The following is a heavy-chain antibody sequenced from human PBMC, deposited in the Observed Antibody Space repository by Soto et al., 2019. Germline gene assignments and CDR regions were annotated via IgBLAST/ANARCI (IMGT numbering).Heavy chain of an antibody. CDR1: GYTFTSYG. J-gene: IGHJ6*02. D-gene: IGHD4-4*01. V-gene: IGHV1-18*04. CDR2: ISAYNGNT. Sequence: ASVKVSCKASGYTFTSYGISWVRQAPGQGLEWMGWISAYNGNTNYAQKLQGRVTMTTDTSTSTAYMELRSLRSDDTAVYYCARDGGDYSTGYYYGMDVWGQGATVTVSS. CDR3: ARDGGDYSTGYYYGMDV.